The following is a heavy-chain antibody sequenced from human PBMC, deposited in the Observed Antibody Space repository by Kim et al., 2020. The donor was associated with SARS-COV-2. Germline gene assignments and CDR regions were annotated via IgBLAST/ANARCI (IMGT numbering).Heavy chain of an antibody. J-gene: IGHJ4*02. Sequence: ASVKVSCKASGYTFKSYPIHWLRQAPGQRLEWMGWVNAANDKTKYSQKFQGRVTITRDTSANTAYMDLSSLTSEDTAIYYCARDMNHTVYDYWGQGSLGT. V-gene: IGHV1-3*01. CDR2: VNAANDKT. CDR1: GYTFKSYP. D-gene: IGHD4-4*01. CDR3: ARDMNHTVYDY.